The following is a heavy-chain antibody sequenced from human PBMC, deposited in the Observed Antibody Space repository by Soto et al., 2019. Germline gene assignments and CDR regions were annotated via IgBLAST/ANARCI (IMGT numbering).Heavy chain of an antibody. CDR1: GFTFSSYG. Sequence: QVQLVESGGGVVQPGRSLRLSCAASGFTFSSYGMHWVRQAPGKGLEWVAVISYDGSNKYYADSVKGRFTISRDNSKNTLYLQMNSLGAEDTAVYYCAKDRGIQLWFGLFDYWGQGPLVTVSS. D-gene: IGHD5-18*01. V-gene: IGHV3-30*18. CDR3: AKDRGIQLWFGLFDY. CDR2: ISYDGSNK. J-gene: IGHJ4*02.